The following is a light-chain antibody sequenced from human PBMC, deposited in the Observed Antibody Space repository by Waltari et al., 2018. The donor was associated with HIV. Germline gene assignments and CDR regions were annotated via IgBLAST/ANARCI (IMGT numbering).Light chain of an antibody. J-gene: IGLJ2*01. Sequence: SALPPPRSVSGSPGPSVTISCSGRSTDIGAYNYFSWYQQQPVQVPKLVIFDVSNRPSGVPDRFSGSKSVNTASLTISGLQAEDEADYYCCSYAGTYTWVFGGGTRLTVL. CDR3: CSYAGTYTWV. V-gene: IGLV2-11*01. CDR2: DVS. CDR1: STDIGAYNY.